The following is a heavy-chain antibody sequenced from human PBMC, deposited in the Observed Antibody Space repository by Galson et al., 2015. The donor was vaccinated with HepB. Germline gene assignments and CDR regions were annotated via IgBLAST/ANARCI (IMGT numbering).Heavy chain of an antibody. V-gene: IGHV4-4*07. CDR3: ARVGRFLGWGYFDF. CDR2: IYSSGNR. Sequence: SETLSLTCTVSDDSITDYYWSWIRQPAGKGLEWLGHIYSSGNRFSNPSLKSRLTMSLDTSKKQFSLKLSSVTAADTAVYYCARVGRFLGWGYFDFWGQGTLVTVSS. CDR1: DDSITDYY. J-gene: IGHJ4*02. D-gene: IGHD3-3*01.